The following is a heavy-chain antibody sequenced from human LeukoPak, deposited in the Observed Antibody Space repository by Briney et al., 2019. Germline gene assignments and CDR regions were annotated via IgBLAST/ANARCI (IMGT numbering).Heavy chain of an antibody. J-gene: IGHJ4*02. CDR1: GYTFTSYA. CDR3: ARKFLGSRGYYFDY. CDR2: MNPNTGNT. D-gene: IGHD3-10*01. Sequence: GASVKVSCKASGYTFTSYAMNWVRQAPGQGLEWMGWMNPNTGNTGYAQKFQGRVTMTRNTSIRTAYMELSSLRSEDTAVYYCARKFLGSRGYYFDYWGQGTLVTVSS. V-gene: IGHV1-8*02.